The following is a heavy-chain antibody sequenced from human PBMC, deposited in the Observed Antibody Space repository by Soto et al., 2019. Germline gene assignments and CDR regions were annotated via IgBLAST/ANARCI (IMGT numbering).Heavy chain of an antibody. J-gene: IGHJ6*03. V-gene: IGHV4-34*01. CDR2: INDSGNI. D-gene: IGHD3-10*01. CDR3: ARGLILWFGELSRRGGYYYYMDV. CDR1: GGSLSGYQ. Sequence: QVQLQQWGAGLVKPSETLSLTCAVYGGSLSGYQWTWIRQTPGKGLEWIGEINDSGNINYNPSLKSRVTILLDTPRKQISLELSSVTAADSAVYYCARGLILWFGELSRRGGYYYYMDVWGKGTTVTVSS.